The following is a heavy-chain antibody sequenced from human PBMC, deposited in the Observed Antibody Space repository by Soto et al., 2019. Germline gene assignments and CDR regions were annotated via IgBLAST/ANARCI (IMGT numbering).Heavy chain of an antibody. V-gene: IGHV4-34*01. Sequence: SETLSLTCAVYGGSFSGYYWSWIRQPPGKGLEWIGEINHSGSTNYNPSLKSRVTISVDTSKNQFSLKLSSVTAADTAVYYCARVEDFWSGSYYRGQGTLVTV. CDR2: INHSGST. D-gene: IGHD3-3*01. CDR1: GGSFSGYY. CDR3: ARVEDFWSGSYY. J-gene: IGHJ4*02.